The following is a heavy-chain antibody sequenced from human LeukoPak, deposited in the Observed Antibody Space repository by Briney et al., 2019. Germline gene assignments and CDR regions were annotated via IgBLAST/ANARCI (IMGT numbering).Heavy chain of an antibody. J-gene: IGHJ6*02. Sequence: ASVKVSFKGSAYTFTSYGLSRVRQAPGQGMELMGWLGAYNGNTNYAQKRQGRVTMTKDTSTSTAYMEMRRLRSDDTAVYYCARDAAEWELTTPYYCYYYGMDVWGQGTTVTVSS. V-gene: IGHV1-18*01. CDR3: ARDAAEWELTTPYYCYYYGMDV. D-gene: IGHD1-26*01. CDR2: LGAYNGNT. CDR1: AYTFTSYG.